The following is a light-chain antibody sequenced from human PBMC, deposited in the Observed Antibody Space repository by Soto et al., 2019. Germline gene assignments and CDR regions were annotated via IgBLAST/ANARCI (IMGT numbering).Light chain of an antibody. CDR2: AAS. V-gene: IGKV1-39*01. CDR1: QSISSY. J-gene: IGKJ1*01. Sequence: DIQMTQSTSSLSASVGDRVTITCRASQSISSYLNWYQQKPGKAPKLLIYAASSLQSGVPSRFSGSGSGTDFTLTISSLQPEDFATYYCQQSYSTSWTVGQVTKVEIK. CDR3: QQSYSTSWT.